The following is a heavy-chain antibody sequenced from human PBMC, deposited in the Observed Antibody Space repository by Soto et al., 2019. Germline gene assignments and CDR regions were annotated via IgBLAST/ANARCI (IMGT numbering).Heavy chain of an antibody. CDR3: ARDKYSSGWSKLIDY. D-gene: IGHD6-19*01. Sequence: QVQLVESGGGVVQPGRSLRLSCAASGFTFSSYGMHWVRQAPGKGLEWVAVIWYDGSNKYYADSVKGRFTISRDNSKNPLYLQMNSLIAEDTAVYYCARDKYSSGWSKLIDYWGQGTLVTVSS. J-gene: IGHJ4*02. V-gene: IGHV3-33*01. CDR2: IWYDGSNK. CDR1: GFTFSSYG.